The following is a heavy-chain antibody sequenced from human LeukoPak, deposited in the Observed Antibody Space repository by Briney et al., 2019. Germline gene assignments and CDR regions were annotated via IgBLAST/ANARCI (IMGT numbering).Heavy chain of an antibody. Sequence: PGGSLRLSCTGSGLTFSSYAMSWVRQAPGKGLEWVSSISGSGGSTYYADSVKGRFTISRDNSKNTLYLQMNSLRAEDTVVYYCARGDLPPYYYGMDVWGQGTTVTVS. CDR2: ISGSGGST. D-gene: IGHD3-16*01. CDR1: GLTFSSYA. J-gene: IGHJ6*02. CDR3: ARGDLPPYYYGMDV. V-gene: IGHV3-23*01.